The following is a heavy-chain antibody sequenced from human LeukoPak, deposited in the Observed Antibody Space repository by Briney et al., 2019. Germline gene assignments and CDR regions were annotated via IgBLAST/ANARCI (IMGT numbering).Heavy chain of an antibody. D-gene: IGHD5-18*01. CDR1: GFTFGDYA. J-gene: IGHJ4*02. CDR3: ARDLRIQLWCFDY. V-gene: IGHV3-30-3*01. CDR2: ISYDGSNK. Sequence: GGSLRLSCTTSGFTFGDYAMSWVRQAPGKGLEWVAVISYDGSNKYYADSVKGRFTISRDNSKNTLYLQMNSLRAEDTAVYYSARDLRIQLWCFDYWGQGTLVTVSS.